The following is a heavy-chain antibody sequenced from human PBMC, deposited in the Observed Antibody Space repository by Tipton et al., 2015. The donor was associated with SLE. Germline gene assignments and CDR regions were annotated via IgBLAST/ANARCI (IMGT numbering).Heavy chain of an antibody. CDR1: SYSIYNGFY. CDR2: VYTSGSP. Sequence: TLSLTCSVSSYSIYNGFYWGWIRQPAGKGLEWIGRVYTSGSPYYNPSLQSRVVMSMDKSKNQFSLDLTSVTAADTAVYYCVRELDTFEVWGPGTLVTVTS. CDR3: VRELDTFEV. V-gene: IGHV4-61*02. J-gene: IGHJ3*01.